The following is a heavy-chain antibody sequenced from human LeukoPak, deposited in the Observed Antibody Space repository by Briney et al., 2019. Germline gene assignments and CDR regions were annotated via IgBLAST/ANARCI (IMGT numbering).Heavy chain of an antibody. CDR2: IIPILGIA. CDR3: ARGEGATTSSTGY. Sequence: GGSLRLSCAASGFTFSSYAISWVRQAPGQGLEWMGRIIPILGIANYAQKFQGRVTITADKSTSTAYMELSSLRSEDTAVYYCARGEGATTSSTGYWGQGTLVTVSS. V-gene: IGHV1-69*04. D-gene: IGHD5-12*01. CDR1: GFTFSSYA. J-gene: IGHJ4*02.